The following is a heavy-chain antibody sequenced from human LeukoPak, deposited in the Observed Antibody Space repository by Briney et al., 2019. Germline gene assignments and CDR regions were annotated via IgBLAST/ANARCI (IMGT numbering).Heavy chain of an antibody. CDR1: GFTFSTSW. J-gene: IGHJ1*01. Sequence: GGSLRLSCAASGFTFSTSWMSWVRQASGKGPEWAANINEDGSEKYHVDSVKGRFTIYRDNTQDFLSLQMNSLRGEDTAVYYCAKVSPGGSHGAEYFEHWGQGTLVTVSS. D-gene: IGHD1-26*01. CDR2: INEDGSEK. V-gene: IGHV3-7*01. CDR3: AKVSPGGSHGAEYFEH.